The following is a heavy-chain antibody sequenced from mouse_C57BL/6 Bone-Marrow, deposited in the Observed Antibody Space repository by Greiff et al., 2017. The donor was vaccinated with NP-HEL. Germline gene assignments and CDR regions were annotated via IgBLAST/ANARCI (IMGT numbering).Heavy chain of an antibody. CDR1: GFTFSNYW. CDR2: IRLKSDNYAT. CDR3: TAAYDYDEWFAY. D-gene: IGHD2-4*01. J-gene: IGHJ3*01. Sequence: EVQLVESGGGLVQPGGSMKLSCVASGFTFSNYWMNWVRQSPEKGLEWVAQIRLKSDNYATPYAESVKGRFTISRDDSKSSVYLQRNNLRAEDTGIYYCTAAYDYDEWFAYWGQGTLVTVSA. V-gene: IGHV6-3*01.